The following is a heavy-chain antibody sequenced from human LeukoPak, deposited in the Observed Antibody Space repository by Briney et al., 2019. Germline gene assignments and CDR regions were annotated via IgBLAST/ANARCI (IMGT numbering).Heavy chain of an antibody. V-gene: IGHV4-4*02. J-gene: IGHJ4*02. CDR2: IYQTGST. CDR1: GDSISNGDW. D-gene: IGHD6-19*01. CDR3: ARDRSSGWYVVDY. Sequence: SGTLSLTCAVSGDSISNGDWWTWVRQSPGKGLEWIGEIYQTGSTNYNPSLKSRVTISIDTSKNQFSLKLSSVTAADTAVYYCARDRSSGWYVVDYWGQGTLVTVSS.